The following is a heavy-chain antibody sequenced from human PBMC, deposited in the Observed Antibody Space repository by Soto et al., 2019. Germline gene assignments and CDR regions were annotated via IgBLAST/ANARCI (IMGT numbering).Heavy chain of an antibody. CDR3: ARNTYLAAAGIWWDY. D-gene: IGHD6-13*01. CDR2: IIPIFGTA. Sequence: QVQLVQSGAEVNKPGSSVKVSCKASGGTFSSYAISWVRQAPGQWLEWMGGIIPIFGTANYAQKFQGRVTITADESTSTAYMELSSLRSEDTAVYYCARNTYLAAAGIWWDYWGQGTLVTVSS. CDR1: GGTFSSYA. V-gene: IGHV1-69*01. J-gene: IGHJ4*02.